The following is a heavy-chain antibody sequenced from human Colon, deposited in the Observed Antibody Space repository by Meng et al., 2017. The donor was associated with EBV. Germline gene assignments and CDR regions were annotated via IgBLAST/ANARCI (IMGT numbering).Heavy chain of an antibody. CDR3: ARVGAYCGGDCYHPR. V-gene: IGHV4-4*03. CDR1: GGSLISSTW. D-gene: IGHD2-21*02. J-gene: IGHJ4*02. Sequence: LRGWGPVLVKPPGTPSIDCAVSGGSLISSTWWSWVRQPPGKGLEWIGEIYHSGSTNYNPSLKSRVTISVDESTNQFSLRLSSVTAADTAVYYCARVGAYCGGDCYHPRWGQGTLVTVSS. CDR2: IYHSGST.